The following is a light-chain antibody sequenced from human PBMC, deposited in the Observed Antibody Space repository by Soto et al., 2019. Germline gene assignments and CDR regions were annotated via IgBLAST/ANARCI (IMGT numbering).Light chain of an antibody. CDR1: QRVGGD. J-gene: IGKJ5*01. CDR2: DAS. CDR3: QQRSNWPIT. V-gene: IGKV3-11*01. Sequence: EIVMPQSPATLSVSPGQGATLSCRASQRVGGDLAWYQQKPGQAPRLLIYDASNRATGIPARFSGSGSGTDFTLTISSLEPEDFAVYYCQQRSNWPITFGQGTRLEIK.